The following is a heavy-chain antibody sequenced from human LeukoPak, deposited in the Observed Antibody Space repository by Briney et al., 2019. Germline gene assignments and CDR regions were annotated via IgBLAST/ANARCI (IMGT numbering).Heavy chain of an antibody. CDR2: IRGSGSST. J-gene: IGHJ4*02. Sequence: PGGSLRLSCAASGFTFSSYAMSWVRQVPGKGLEWVSAIRGSGSSTYYADSVRGRFTISRDNSKNTLYLQMNSLRAEDTAVYYCAKRSGYYDSSGYYVDYWGQGTLVTVSS. D-gene: IGHD3-22*01. CDR1: GFTFSSYA. CDR3: AKRSGYYDSSGYYVDY. V-gene: IGHV3-23*01.